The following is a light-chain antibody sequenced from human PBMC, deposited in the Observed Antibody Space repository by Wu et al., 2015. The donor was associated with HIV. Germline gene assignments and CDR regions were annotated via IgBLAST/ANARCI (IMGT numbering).Light chain of an antibody. Sequence: EIVLTQSPGTLSLSPGERATLSCRASQSVSSSYLAWYQQKPGQAPRLLIYGVSKRATGIPDRFSGSGSGTDFTLTISRLEPEDFAVYYCQQYGSSPSITFGQGTRLDI. V-gene: IGKV3-20*01. J-gene: IGKJ5*01. CDR2: GVS. CDR3: QQYGSSPSIT. CDR1: QSVSSSY.